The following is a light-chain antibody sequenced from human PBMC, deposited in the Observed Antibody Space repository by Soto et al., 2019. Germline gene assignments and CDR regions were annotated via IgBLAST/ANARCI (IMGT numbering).Light chain of an antibody. CDR1: SSDVGGYNY. J-gene: IGLJ1*01. Sequence: QSVLTQPASVSGSPGQSITISCTGTSSDVGGYNYVSWYQQHPGKAPKLMIHEVSNRPSGVSNRFSGSKSGNTASLTISGLQAEDEADYYCSSYTNSSPYVFGTGTKLTVL. V-gene: IGLV2-14*01. CDR2: EVS. CDR3: SSYTNSSPYV.